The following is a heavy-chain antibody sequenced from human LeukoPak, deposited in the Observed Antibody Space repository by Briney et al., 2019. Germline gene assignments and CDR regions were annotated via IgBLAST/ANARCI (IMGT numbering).Heavy chain of an antibody. J-gene: IGHJ6*03. CDR2: IYHSGSA. V-gene: IGHV4-4*02. Sequence: TLSLTCAVSGGSISSSNWWNWVRQPPGKGLEWIGEIYHSGSANYNPSLKSRVTISVDKPKNQISLKLSSVTAADTAVYYCARAPGVGKRYYYYMDVWGKGTTVTVSS. CDR3: ARAPGVGKRYYYYMDV. CDR1: GGSISSSNW. D-gene: IGHD2-8*01.